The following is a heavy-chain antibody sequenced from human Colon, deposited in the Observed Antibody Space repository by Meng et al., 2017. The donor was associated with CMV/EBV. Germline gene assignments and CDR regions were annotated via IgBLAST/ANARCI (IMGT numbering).Heavy chain of an antibody. CDR1: GFTFSDYT. CDR3: ARLGFCSSASCQQSYFYGMDI. D-gene: IGHD2-2*01. J-gene: IGHJ6*02. CDR2: ISSDSNYI. Sequence: GESLKISCEASGFTFSDYTINWVRQAPGKGLEWVSFISSDSNYIYYADSVKGRFSISRDNAKKSVYLQLTSVRAEDTAIYYCARLGFCSSASCQQSYFYGMDIWGQGTTVTVSS. V-gene: IGHV3-21*03.